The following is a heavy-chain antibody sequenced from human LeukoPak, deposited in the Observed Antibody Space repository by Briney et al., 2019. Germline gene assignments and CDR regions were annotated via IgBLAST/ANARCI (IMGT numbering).Heavy chain of an antibody. Sequence: PSETLSLTCTVSGGSISSGSYYWSWIRQPAGKGLEWIGRIYTSGSTNYNPSLKSRVTISVDTSKNQFSLKLSSVTAADTAVYYCARLTITMVRGLIGGVFDYWGQGTLVTVSS. V-gene: IGHV4-61*02. J-gene: IGHJ4*02. D-gene: IGHD3-10*01. CDR3: ARLTITMVRGLIGGVFDY. CDR1: GGSISSGSYY. CDR2: IYTSGST.